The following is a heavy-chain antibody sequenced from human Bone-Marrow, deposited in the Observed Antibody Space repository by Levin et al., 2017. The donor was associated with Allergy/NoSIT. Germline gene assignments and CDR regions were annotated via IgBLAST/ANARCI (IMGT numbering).Heavy chain of an antibody. V-gene: IGHV3-21*01. CDR3: ARGIIGDVRVAHKEAFDI. D-gene: IGHD3-10*02. CDR2: ISSSGSDM. CDR1: GFTFSIYS. Sequence: GESLKISCPVSGFTFSIYSINWVRQAPGKGLEWVSSISSSGSDMYYVDSVKGRFTISRDNAKNSLTLQMNSLRVEDTAVYYCARGIIGDVRVAHKEAFDIWGQGTMVSVSS. J-gene: IGHJ3*02.